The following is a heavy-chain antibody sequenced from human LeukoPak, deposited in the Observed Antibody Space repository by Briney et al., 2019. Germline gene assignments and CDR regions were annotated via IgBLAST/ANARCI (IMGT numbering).Heavy chain of an antibody. CDR1: GFTFSNLG. D-gene: IGHD4/OR15-4a*01. CDR3: ARDVRAARDGQHYGADY. J-gene: IGHJ4*02. CDR2: ISYSGADT. V-gene: IGHV3-30*12. Sequence: GRSLRLSCAASGFTFSNLGMHWVRQTPDKGLEWVAIISYSGADTYYTDSVKGRFSVSRDNSKNTVFLQMDSLRVEDTAINYCARDVRAARDGQHYGADYGGQGTRVTVSS.